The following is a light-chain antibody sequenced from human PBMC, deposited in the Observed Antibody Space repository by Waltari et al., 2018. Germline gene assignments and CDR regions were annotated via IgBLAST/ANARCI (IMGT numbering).Light chain of an antibody. J-gene: IGLJ2*01. V-gene: IGLV1-40*01. CDR1: SSNIGAAYD. CDR2: GNS. CDR3: QSYDNSPSGVV. Sequence: QSVLTQPPSMSGAPGQRVTISCTVSSSNIGAAYDVHWYQQRPGTAPKLLLYGNSYRPSGVPDRFSGSKSGTSASLAITGLQAEDEADYYCQSYDNSPSGVVFGGGTKLTVL.